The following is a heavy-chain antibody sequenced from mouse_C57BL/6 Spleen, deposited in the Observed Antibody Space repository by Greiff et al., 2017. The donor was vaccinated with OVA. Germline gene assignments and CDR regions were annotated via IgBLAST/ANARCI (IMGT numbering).Heavy chain of an antibody. CDR2: IYPRDGST. J-gene: IGHJ4*01. V-gene: IGHV1-78*01. Sequence: QVQLQQSAAELVKPGASVKISCKVSGYAFTDYTIHWMKQRPEQGLEWIGYIYPRDGSTKYNEKFKGKATFTADKSTSTAYMHLNSLTSEDSAVYFCARENGYDAIDCWGQGTSVTVSS. CDR3: ARENGYDAIDC. CDR1: GYAFTDYT.